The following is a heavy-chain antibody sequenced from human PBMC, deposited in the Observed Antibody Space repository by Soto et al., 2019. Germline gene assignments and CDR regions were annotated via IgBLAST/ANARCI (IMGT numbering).Heavy chain of an antibody. J-gene: IGHJ6*02. CDR3: ARWGIEAATGNYSYYYGMDV. V-gene: IGHV1-2*04. CDR1: GYTITGYY. D-gene: IGHD6-13*01. Sequence: ASVKVSCKASGYTITGYYMHWVRQAPGQGLEWMGWINPNSGGTNYAQKFQGWVTMTRDTSISTAYMELSRLRSDDTAVYYCARWGIEAATGNYSYYYGMDVWGQGPTVTVYS. CDR2: INPNSGGT.